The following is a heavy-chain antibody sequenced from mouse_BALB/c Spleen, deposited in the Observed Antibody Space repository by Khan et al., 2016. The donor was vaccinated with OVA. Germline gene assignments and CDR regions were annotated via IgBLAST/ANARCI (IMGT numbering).Heavy chain of an antibody. CDR1: GYTFTDYA. Sequence: QVQLQQSGAELVRPGVSVKISCKGSGYTFTDYAMHWVKQSHAKSLEWIGVISTYYGDADYNQKFKGKATMTVDKSSSTAYMELARLTSEDSAICYGARGSGNSRFAYWGQGTLVTVSA. CDR3: ARGSGNSRFAY. V-gene: IGHV1S137*01. J-gene: IGHJ3*01. D-gene: IGHD1-3*01. CDR2: ISTYYGDA.